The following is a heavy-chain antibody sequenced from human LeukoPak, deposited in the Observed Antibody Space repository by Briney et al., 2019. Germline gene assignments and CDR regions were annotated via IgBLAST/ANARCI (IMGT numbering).Heavy chain of an antibody. J-gene: IGHJ4*02. V-gene: IGHV5-51*01. CDR1: YW. Sequence: YWSWIRQPPGKGLEWMGIIYPGDSDTRYSPSFQGQVTISADKSISTAYLQWSSLKASDTAMYYCARPSYGGNEDYWGQGTLVTVSS. D-gene: IGHD4-23*01. CDR3: ARPSYGGNEDY. CDR2: IYPGDSDT.